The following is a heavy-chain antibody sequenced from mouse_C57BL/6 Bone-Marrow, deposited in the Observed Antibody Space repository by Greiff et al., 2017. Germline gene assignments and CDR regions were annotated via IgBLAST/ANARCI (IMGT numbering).Heavy chain of an antibody. CDR2: INPNNGGT. V-gene: IGHV1-18*01. J-gene: IGHJ2*01. Sequence: EVKLEESGPELVKPGASVKIPCKASGYTFPDYNMDWVTQSHGKSLEWIGDINPNNGGTIYNQKFKGKATLTVDKSSSTAYMELRSLTSEDTAVYYCPYDLYYCDYWGQGTTLTVSS. CDR1: GYTFPDYN. D-gene: IGHD2-4*01. CDR3: PYDLYYCDY.